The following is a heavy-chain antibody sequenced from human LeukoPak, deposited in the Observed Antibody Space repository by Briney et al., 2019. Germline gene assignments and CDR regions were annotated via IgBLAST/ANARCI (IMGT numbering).Heavy chain of an antibody. CDR1: GFTISSHG. J-gene: IGHJ5*02. CDR2: IAYHGNTE. V-gene: IGHV3-30*18. D-gene: IGHD6-19*01. Sequence: GGSLRLSCAVSGFTISSHGMHWVRQAPGKGPEWVAMIAYHGNTEYYGDSVKGRFTISRDNSKNTLYLQMDSLRAEDTAVYHCAKDWGSGGWYNYFDTWGLGTLVTVSS. CDR3: AKDWGSGGWYNYFDT.